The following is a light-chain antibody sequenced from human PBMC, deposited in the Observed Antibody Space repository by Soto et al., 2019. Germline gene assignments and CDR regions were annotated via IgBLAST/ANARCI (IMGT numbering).Light chain of an antibody. Sequence: QSVLTQPRSVSGSPGQSVTISCTGTSSDVGGYNYVSWYQQHSGKAPKVMIYLVSKRPSGVPDRFSGSKSGNTASLTISGLQAEDEADYYCCSYAGNYIYVFGTGTKVTVL. CDR3: CSYAGNYIYV. J-gene: IGLJ1*01. CDR1: SSDVGGYNY. V-gene: IGLV2-11*01. CDR2: LVS.